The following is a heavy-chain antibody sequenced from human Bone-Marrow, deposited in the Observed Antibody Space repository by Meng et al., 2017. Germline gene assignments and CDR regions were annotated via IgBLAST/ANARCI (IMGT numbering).Heavy chain of an antibody. Sequence: LPLQESGPGLVKPSETLSLTCTVSGGSISSSSYYWGWLRQPQGKGLEWIGSIYYSGSTYYNPSLKSRVTISVDTSKNQFSLKLSSVTAADTAVYYCARAGSGIVVVLDPWGQGTLVTVSS. J-gene: IGHJ5*02. CDR2: IYYSGST. CDR1: GGSISSSSYY. V-gene: IGHV4-39*07. D-gene: IGHD2-2*01. CDR3: ARAGSGIVVVLDP.